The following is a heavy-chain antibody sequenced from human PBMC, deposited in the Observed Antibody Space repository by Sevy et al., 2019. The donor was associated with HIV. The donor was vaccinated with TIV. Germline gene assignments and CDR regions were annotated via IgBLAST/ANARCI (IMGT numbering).Heavy chain of an antibody. D-gene: IGHD6-13*01. V-gene: IGHV1-69*13. CDR1: GGTFSSYA. CDR2: IIPIFGTA. CDR3: ARERQQLVLWSSFDY. Sequence: ASVKVSCKASGGTFSSYAISWVRQAPGQGLEWMGGIIPIFGTANYAQKFQGRVTITADESTSTAYMELSSLRSEDTAVYYCARERQQLVLWSSFDYSGQGTLVTVSS. J-gene: IGHJ4*02.